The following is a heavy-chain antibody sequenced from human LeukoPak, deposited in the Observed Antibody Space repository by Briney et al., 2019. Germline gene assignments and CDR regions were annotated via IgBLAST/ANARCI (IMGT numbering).Heavy chain of an antibody. CDR1: GYTFTSFG. D-gene: IGHD3-10*01. Sequence: WASVKVSCKASGYTFTSFGITWVRQAPGQGLEWMGWISGYNGNTNYAQKFQGRVTITTDESTSTAYMELSSLRSEDTAVYYCASTITMVRGVIISPFDYWGQGTLVTVSS. CDR3: ASTITMVRGVIISPFDY. J-gene: IGHJ4*02. V-gene: IGHV1-18*01. CDR2: ISGYNGNT.